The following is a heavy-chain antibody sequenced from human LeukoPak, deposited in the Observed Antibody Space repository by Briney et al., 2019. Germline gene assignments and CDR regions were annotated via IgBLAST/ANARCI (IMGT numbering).Heavy chain of an antibody. CDR1: GYTFTGYY. Sequence: ASVKVSCKASGYTFTGYYMHWVRRAPGQGLEWMGWINPNSGGTNYAQKFQGRVTMTRDTSISTAYMELSRLRSDDTAVYYCAREGGCSSTSCYFTWFDPWGQGTLVTVSS. CDR3: AREGGCSSTSCYFTWFDP. J-gene: IGHJ5*02. CDR2: INPNSGGT. D-gene: IGHD2-2*01. V-gene: IGHV1-2*02.